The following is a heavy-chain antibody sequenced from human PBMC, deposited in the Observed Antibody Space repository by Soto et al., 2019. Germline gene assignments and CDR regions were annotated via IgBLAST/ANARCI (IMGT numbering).Heavy chain of an antibody. J-gene: IGHJ3*02. V-gene: IGHV4-31*03. Sequence: PSETLSLICTVSGGSISSGGDYWSWIRQHPGKGLEWIGYIYYSGNTYYNPSLKSRVTISVDTSTNQFSLRLSSVTAADTAVYYCARSHCTNGVCFRSNDAFDIWGQGTMVTVSS. CDR3: ARSHCTNGVCFRSNDAFDI. D-gene: IGHD2-8*01. CDR2: IYYSGNT. CDR1: GGSISSGGDY.